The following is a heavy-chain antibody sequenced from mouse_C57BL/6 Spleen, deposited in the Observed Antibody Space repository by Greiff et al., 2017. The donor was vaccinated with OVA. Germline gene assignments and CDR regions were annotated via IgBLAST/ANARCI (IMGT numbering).Heavy chain of an antibody. CDR1: GFSFNTYA. CDR3: VRPHDYSRYFDV. V-gene: IGHV10-1*01. J-gene: IGHJ1*03. CDR2: IRSKSNNYAT. Sequence: EVKLVESGGGLVQPKGSLKLSCAASGFSFNTYAMNWVRQAPGKGLEWVARIRSKSNNYATYYADSVKDRFTISRDDSESMLYLQMNNLKTEDTTMYYCVRPHDYSRYFDVWGTGTTVTVSS. D-gene: IGHD2-4*01.